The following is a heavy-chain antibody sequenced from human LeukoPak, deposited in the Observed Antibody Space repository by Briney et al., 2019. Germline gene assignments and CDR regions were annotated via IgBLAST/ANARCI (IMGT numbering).Heavy chain of an antibody. D-gene: IGHD3-22*01. CDR2: IYSGGST. V-gene: IGHV3-53*01. Sequence: GGSLRLSCAASGFTVSSNYMSWVRQAPGKGLEWVSVIYSGGSTYYADSVKGRFTISRDNSKNTLYLQMNSLRAEDTAVYYCARAPGDYDSSGYCYSRYYYYGMDVWGQGTTVTVSS. CDR3: ARAPGDYDSSGYCYSRYYYYGMDV. CDR1: GFTVSSNY. J-gene: IGHJ6*02.